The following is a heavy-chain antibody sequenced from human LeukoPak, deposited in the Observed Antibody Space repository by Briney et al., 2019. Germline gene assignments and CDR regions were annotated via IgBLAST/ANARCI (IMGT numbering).Heavy chain of an antibody. J-gene: IGHJ4*02. CDR2: INPNSGGT. CDR1: GYTFTGYN. CDR3: ARDGHFDY. Sequence: ASVKVSCKSSGYTFTGYNMQWLRQAPGQGLEWMGWINPNSGGTNYAQKFQGRVTMTRDTSISTAYMELSRLRSDDTAVYYCARDGHFDYWGQGTLITVSS. V-gene: IGHV1-2*02.